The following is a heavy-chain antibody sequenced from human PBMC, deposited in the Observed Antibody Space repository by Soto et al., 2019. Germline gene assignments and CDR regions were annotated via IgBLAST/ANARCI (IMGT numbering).Heavy chain of an antibody. CDR1: GGSISSSSYY. CDR3: ARDIVVVVAATPPYYYGMDV. CDR2: IYYSGST. Sequence: SETLSLTCTVSGGSISSSSYYWGWIRQPPGKGLEWIGSIYYSGSTYYNPSLKNRVTKSVDTSKNKLSLKLSSVTAADTALYYCARDIVVVVAATPPYYYGMDVWGQGTTVT. V-gene: IGHV4-39*02. D-gene: IGHD2-15*01. J-gene: IGHJ6*02.